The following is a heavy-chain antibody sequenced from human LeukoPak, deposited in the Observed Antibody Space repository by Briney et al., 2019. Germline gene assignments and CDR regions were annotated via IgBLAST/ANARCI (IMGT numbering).Heavy chain of an antibody. J-gene: IGHJ4*02. D-gene: IGHD1-26*01. CDR3: ARDGRGELPTFDY. CDR2: IYHSGST. CDR1: GGSISSSNW. V-gene: IGHV4-4*02. Sequence: SETLSLTCAVSGGSISSSNWWSWVRQPPGKGLEWIGEIYHSGSTNYNPSLKSRVTISVDKSKNQFSLKLSSVTAADTAVYYWARDGRGELPTFDYWGQEPLVTVSS.